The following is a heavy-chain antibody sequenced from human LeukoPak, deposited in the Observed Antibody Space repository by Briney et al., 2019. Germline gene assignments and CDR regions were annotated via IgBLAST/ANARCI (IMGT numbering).Heavy chain of an antibody. CDR1: GYTFTSYD. D-gene: IGHD6-19*01. Sequence: ALVKVSCKASGYTFTSYDINWVRQATGQGLEWMGWMNPNSGNTGYAQKFQGRVTMTRNTSISTAYMELSSLRSEDTAVYYCARAGRGSGWPNYYYYGMDVWGQGTTVTVSS. V-gene: IGHV1-8*01. CDR2: MNPNSGNT. J-gene: IGHJ6*02. CDR3: ARAGRGSGWPNYYYYGMDV.